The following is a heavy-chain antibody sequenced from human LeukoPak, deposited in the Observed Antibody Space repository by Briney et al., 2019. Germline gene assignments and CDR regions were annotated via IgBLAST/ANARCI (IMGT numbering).Heavy chain of an antibody. CDR3: ARGRIAVAGTLGFDY. J-gene: IGHJ4*02. Sequence: GGSLRLSCAASGFTFSSYWMHWVRQVPGKGLVWLSRINSDGTTTTYADSVKGRFTISRDNAKNTLYLQMNSLRAEDTAVYYCARGRIAVAGTLGFDYWGQGTLVTVSS. CDR1: GFTFSSYW. V-gene: IGHV3-74*01. D-gene: IGHD6-19*01. CDR2: INSDGTTT.